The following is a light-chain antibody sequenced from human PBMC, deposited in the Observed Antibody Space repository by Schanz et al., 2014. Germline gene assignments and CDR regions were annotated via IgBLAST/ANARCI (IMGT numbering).Light chain of an antibody. J-gene: IGKJ1*01. CDR1: QSVSKF. V-gene: IGKV3-20*01. CDR2: GAS. Sequence: IVLTQSPATLSLSPGERATLSCRASQSVSKFVAWYQQKPGQSPRLLIYGASSRATGIPDRFSGSGSGTDFTLTISRLEPEDFAVYYCQQYGSSSRTFGQGTKVEIK. CDR3: QQYGSSSRT.